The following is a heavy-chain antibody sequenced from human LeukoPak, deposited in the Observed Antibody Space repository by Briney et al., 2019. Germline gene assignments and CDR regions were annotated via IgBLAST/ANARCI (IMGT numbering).Heavy chain of an antibody. CDR1: GGSINFYY. J-gene: IGHJ4*02. Sequence: PSETLSLTCTVSGGSINFYYWSWIRQPAGKGLEWIGRFYSTGSTNYSPSLKSRVTMSVDKSKNQFSLNLSSVTAADTAVYYCARGIADPYSFDSWGQGTLVTVSS. D-gene: IGHD6-13*01. V-gene: IGHV4-4*07. CDR3: ARGIADPYSFDS. CDR2: FYSTGST.